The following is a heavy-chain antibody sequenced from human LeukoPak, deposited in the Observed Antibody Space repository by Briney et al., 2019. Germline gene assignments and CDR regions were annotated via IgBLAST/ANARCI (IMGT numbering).Heavy chain of an antibody. J-gene: IGHJ5*02. V-gene: IGHV3-23*01. CDR2: ISGSGVST. CDR3: AKGLYGDTFLNWFDP. Sequence: GGSLRLSCAASGFTFSSYAMRWVRQAPGKGVEWVSGISGSGVSTYYADSVKGRFTVSRDNSKNTLYLQMNSLRAEDTAVYYCAKGLYGDTFLNWFDPWGQGTLVTVSS. D-gene: IGHD2-21*01. CDR1: GFTFSSYA.